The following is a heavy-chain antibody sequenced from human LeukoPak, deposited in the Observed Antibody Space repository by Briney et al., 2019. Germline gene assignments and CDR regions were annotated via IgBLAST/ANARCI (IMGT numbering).Heavy chain of an antibody. CDR1: GYTFTSYG. Sequence: GASVKVSCKASGYTFTSYGISWVRQAPGQGLEWMGWISAYNGNTNYAQKLQGRVTMTEDTSTDTAYMELSSLRSEDTAVYYCATDLEQLGGFDYWGQGTLVTVSS. J-gene: IGHJ4*02. D-gene: IGHD6-13*01. V-gene: IGHV1-18*01. CDR2: ISAYNGNT. CDR3: ATDLEQLGGFDY.